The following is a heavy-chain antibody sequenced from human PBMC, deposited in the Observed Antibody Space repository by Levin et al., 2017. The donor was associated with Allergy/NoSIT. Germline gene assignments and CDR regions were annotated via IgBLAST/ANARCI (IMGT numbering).Heavy chain of an antibody. CDR3: AARVFDY. CDR1: GLNFNNYG. V-gene: IGHV3-30*03. Sequence: GESLKISCAVSGLNFNNYGMNWVRQAPGKGLEWVALISGGGNDGYYADSVRGRFTISRDNSKNTLYLQMNSLRPDDTDVYYCAARVFDYWGQGTLVAVSS. CDR2: ISGGGNDG. J-gene: IGHJ4*02.